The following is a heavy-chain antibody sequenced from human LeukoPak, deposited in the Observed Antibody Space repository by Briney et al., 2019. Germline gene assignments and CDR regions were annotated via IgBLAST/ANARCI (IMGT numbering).Heavy chain of an antibody. V-gene: IGHV4-39*07. Sequence: SSETLSLTCTVSGGSISSSSYYWGWIRQPPGKGLEWIGSIYYSGSTYYNPSLKSRVTISVDTSKNQFSLKLSSVTAADTAVYYCARDPGYSSGWYFDYWGQGTLVTVSS. CDR2: IYYSGST. D-gene: IGHD6-19*01. J-gene: IGHJ4*02. CDR1: GGSISSSSYY. CDR3: ARDPGYSSGWYFDY.